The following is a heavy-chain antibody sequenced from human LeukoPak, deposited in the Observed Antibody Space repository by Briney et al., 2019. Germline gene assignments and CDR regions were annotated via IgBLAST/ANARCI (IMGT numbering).Heavy chain of an antibody. CDR1: GGTFSSYA. V-gene: IGHV1-69*01. Sequence: GSSVKVSCKASGGTFSSYAISWVRQAPGQGLEWMGGIIPIFGTANYAQKFQGRVTITADESTSTAYMELSSLRSEDTAVYYCARGDSSGYDRGDYYYYYMDVWGKGTTVTVSS. D-gene: IGHD3-22*01. CDR3: ARGDSSGYDRGDYYYYYMDV. CDR2: IIPIFGTA. J-gene: IGHJ6*03.